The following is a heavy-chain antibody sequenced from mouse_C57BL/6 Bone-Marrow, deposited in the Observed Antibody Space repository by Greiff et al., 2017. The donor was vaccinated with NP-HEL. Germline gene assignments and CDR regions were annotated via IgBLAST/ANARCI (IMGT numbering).Heavy chain of an antibody. Sequence: VQLQQSGPELVKPGASVKIPCKASGYTFTDYNMDWVKQSHGKSLEWIGDINPNNGGTIYNQKFKGKATLTVDKSSSTAYMELRSLTSEDTAVYYCARVRYYGSSYYYAMDYWGQGTSVTVAA. CDR3: ARVRYYGSSYYYAMDY. J-gene: IGHJ4*01. D-gene: IGHD1-1*01. CDR1: GYTFTDYN. CDR2: INPNNGGT. V-gene: IGHV1-18*01.